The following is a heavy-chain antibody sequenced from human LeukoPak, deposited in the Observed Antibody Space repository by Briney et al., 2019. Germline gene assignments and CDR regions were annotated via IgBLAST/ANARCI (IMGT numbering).Heavy chain of an antibody. V-gene: IGHV3-7*01. J-gene: IGHJ6*03. CDR1: GFTFSSYW. CDR2: IKQDGSEK. D-gene: IGHD3-3*01. Sequence: PGGSLRLSCAASGFTFSSYWMSWVRQAPGKGLEWVANIKQDGSEKYYVDSVKGRFTISRDNAKNSVYLQMNSLRAEDTAVYYCARAEYDFWSGYLNYYYMDVWGKGTTVTVSS. CDR3: ARAEYDFWSGYLNYYYMDV.